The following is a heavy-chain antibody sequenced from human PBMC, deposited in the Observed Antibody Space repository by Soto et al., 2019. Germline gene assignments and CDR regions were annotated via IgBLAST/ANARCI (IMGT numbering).Heavy chain of an antibody. D-gene: IGHD4-4*01. V-gene: IGHV3-7*01. CDR3: VRGGSNYAS. CDR1: GFTFSDSW. Sequence: EVQLVESGGGLVQPGGSLRLSCTASGFTFSDSWMTWVRQAPGKGLEWVARIKPDESEKKYADSVKGPFSISRDNAKNSMYLQMDSLRGEDTAVYYCVRGGSNYASWGQGTLVTVSS. J-gene: IGHJ5*02. CDR2: IKPDESEK.